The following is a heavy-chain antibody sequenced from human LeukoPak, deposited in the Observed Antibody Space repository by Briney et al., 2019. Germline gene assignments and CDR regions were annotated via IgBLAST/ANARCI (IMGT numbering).Heavy chain of an antibody. CDR1: GDSVSSNSAA. J-gene: IGHJ6*02. CDR3: ARDPTYYGSGINYYYGMDV. CDR2: TYYRSKWYN. Sequence: SQTLSLTCAISGDSVSSNSAAWNWIRQSPSRGLEWLGRTYYRSKWYNDYAVSVKSRITINPDTSKNQFSLQLNSVTPEDTAVYYCARDPTYYGSGINYYYGMDVWGQGTTATVSS. D-gene: IGHD3-10*01. V-gene: IGHV6-1*01.